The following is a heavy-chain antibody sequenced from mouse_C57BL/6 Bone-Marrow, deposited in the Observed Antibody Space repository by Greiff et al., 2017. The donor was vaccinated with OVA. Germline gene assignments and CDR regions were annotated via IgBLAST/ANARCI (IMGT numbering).Heavy chain of an antibody. J-gene: IGHJ2*01. CDR2: IYPGDGDT. CDR1: GYAFSSSW. D-gene: IGHD1-1*02. CDR3: AIYGYFDY. V-gene: IGHV1-82*01. Sequence: QVQLQQSGPELVKPGASVKISCKASGYAFSSSWMNWVKQRPGKGLEWIGRIYPGDGDTNYNGKFKGKATLTADKSSSTAYMQLSSLTSEDSAVYFCAIYGYFDYWGQGTTLTVSS.